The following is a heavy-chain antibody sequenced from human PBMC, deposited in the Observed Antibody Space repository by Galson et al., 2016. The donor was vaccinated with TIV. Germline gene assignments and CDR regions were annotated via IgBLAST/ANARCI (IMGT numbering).Heavy chain of an antibody. CDR3: ARQEDYLYYFDY. CDR1: GFAVSTNY. J-gene: IGHJ4*02. CDR2: LYTNEKT. V-gene: IGHV3-53*05. D-gene: IGHD4/OR15-4a*01. Sequence: SLRLSCAASGFAVSTNYMSWVRQAPGKGLEWVSVLYTNEKTFYVDSVKGRFTISRDNSENTLYLQMNSLRPEDTAMYYCARQEDYLYYFDYWGQGTLVTVSS.